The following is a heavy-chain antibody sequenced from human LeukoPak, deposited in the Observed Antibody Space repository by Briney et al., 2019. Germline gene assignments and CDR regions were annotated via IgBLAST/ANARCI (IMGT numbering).Heavy chain of an antibody. CDR3: AKDHSVLWFGEFSYFDY. CDR1: GFTFSSYG. V-gene: IGHV3-33*06. CDR2: IWYDGSNK. D-gene: IGHD3-10*01. Sequence: GGSLRLSCAASGFTFSSYGMHWVRQAPGKGLEWVAVIWYDGSNKYYADSVKGRFTIPRDNSKNTLYLQMNSLRAEDTAVYYCAKDHSVLWFGEFSYFDYWGQGTLVTVSS. J-gene: IGHJ4*02.